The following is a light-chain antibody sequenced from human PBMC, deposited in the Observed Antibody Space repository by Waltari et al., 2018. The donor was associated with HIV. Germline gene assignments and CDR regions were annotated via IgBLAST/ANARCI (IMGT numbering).Light chain of an antibody. J-gene: IGKJ4*01. CDR1: QDISNY. Sequence: DIQMTQSPSSLSASVGDRVTITCQASQDISNYLNWYQQKPGKAPKLLIYDASNLETGVPSRFSGSGSGTDFTFTSSSLQPEDIATYYCQQYDNPMLTFGGGTKVEIK. CDR2: DAS. CDR3: QQYDNPMLT. V-gene: IGKV1-33*01.